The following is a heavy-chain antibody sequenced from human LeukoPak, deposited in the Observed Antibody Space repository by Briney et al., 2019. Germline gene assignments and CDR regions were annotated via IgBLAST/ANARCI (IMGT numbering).Heavy chain of an antibody. Sequence: GGSLRLSCSASGFTFNKYAMSWVRQAPGKGLEWVSTITSSGAGTYYADSVKGRFTISRDNSKNTLYLQMNSLRAEDTAVFYCARGPYYYDGSNCYYNSFDIWGQGTMVTVSS. CDR3: ARGPYYYDGSNCYYNSFDI. CDR1: GFTFNKYA. D-gene: IGHD3-22*01. V-gene: IGHV3-23*01. J-gene: IGHJ3*02. CDR2: ITSSGAGT.